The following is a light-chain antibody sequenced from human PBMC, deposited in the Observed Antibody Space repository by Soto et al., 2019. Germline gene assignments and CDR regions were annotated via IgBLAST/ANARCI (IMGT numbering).Light chain of an antibody. CDR3: QQLSSYPLT. CDR2: AAS. CDR1: QGITSY. V-gene: IGKV1-9*01. J-gene: IGKJ4*01. Sequence: IQLTQSPSSLSASVVDRVAITCLTIQGITSYFAWYQPKPGKAPKLLIYAASTLQGGVPSRFSGSGSGTEFTLTISSLQPEDFATYYCQQLSSYPLTSGGGTKVDIK.